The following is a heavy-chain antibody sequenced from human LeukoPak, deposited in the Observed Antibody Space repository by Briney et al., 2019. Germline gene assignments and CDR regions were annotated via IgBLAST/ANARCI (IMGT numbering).Heavy chain of an antibody. D-gene: IGHD5-18*01. Sequence: PGGSLRLSCAASGFTFSSYSMNWVRQAPGKGLEWVSSISSSSSSYIYYADSVKGRFTISRDNAKNSLYLQMNSLRAEDAAVYNCARNGEQLWPDYWGQGTLVTVSS. CDR2: ISSSSSSYI. V-gene: IGHV3-21*01. CDR3: ARNGEQLWPDY. CDR1: GFTFSSYS. J-gene: IGHJ4*02.